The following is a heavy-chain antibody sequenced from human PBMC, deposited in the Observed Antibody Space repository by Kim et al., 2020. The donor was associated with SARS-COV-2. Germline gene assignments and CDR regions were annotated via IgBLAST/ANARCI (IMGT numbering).Heavy chain of an antibody. Sequence: YNPSLKSRVTISVDKSKNQFSLKLSSVTAADTAVYYCATEGGSSGTPFDYWGQGTLVTVSS. D-gene: IGHD1-26*01. V-gene: IGHV4-4*02. CDR3: ATEGGSSGTPFDY. J-gene: IGHJ4*02.